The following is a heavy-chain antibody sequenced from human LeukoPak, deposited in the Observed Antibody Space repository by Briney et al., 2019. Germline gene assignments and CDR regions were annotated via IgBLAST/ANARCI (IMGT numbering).Heavy chain of an antibody. Sequence: ALVKVSCKASGGTFSSYATSWVRQASGQGLEWMGGIIPIFGTANYAQEFQGRVTITTDESTSTAYMELSSLRSEDTAVYYCATINWNYSIGFEYWGQGTLVTVSS. D-gene: IGHD1-7*01. V-gene: IGHV1-69*05. J-gene: IGHJ4*02. CDR2: IIPIFGTA. CDR1: GGTFSSYA. CDR3: ATINWNYSIGFEY.